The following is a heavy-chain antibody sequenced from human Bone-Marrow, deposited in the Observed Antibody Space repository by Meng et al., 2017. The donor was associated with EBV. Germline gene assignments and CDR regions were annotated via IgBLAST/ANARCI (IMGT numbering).Heavy chain of an antibody. Sequence: QIILNESGPTLVQPTQTLTLTCTFSGFSLSTRGVGVGWSRQPPGKALEWLALIYWDDDKRYSPSLKSRLTITKDTSKNQVVLTMTNMDPVNAATYYCAHIIAARPFDYWGQGTLVTVSS. J-gene: IGHJ4*02. V-gene: IGHV2-5*02. D-gene: IGHD6-6*01. CDR2: IYWDDDK. CDR3: AHIIAARPFDY. CDR1: GFSLSTRGVG.